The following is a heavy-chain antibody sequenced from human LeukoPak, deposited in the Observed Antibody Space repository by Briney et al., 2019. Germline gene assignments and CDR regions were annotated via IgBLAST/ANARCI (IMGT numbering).Heavy chain of an antibody. Sequence: GGSLRLSCAASGFTFSSYAMSWVRQAPGEGLEWVSAISGSGGSTYYADSVKGRFTISRDNSKNTLYLQMNSLRAEDTAVYYCAKARSGWLIFDYWGQGTLVTVSS. J-gene: IGHJ4*02. CDR1: GFTFSSYA. D-gene: IGHD6-19*01. V-gene: IGHV3-23*01. CDR3: AKARSGWLIFDY. CDR2: ISGSGGST.